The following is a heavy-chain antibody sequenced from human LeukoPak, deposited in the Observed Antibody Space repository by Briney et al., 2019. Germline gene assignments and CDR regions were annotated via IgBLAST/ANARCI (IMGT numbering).Heavy chain of an antibody. CDR3: ARGYDFWSGYYPRNYMDV. CDR1: GFTFSRYG. J-gene: IGHJ6*03. V-gene: IGHV3-64*01. Sequence: GGSLRLSCAASGFTFSRYGMYWVRQAPGKGLEYVSAVSSNGGSTYYANSVKGRFTISRDNSKDTLYLQMGSLRGEDMAVYYCARGYDFWSGYYPRNYMDVWGKGTTVTVSS. CDR2: VSSNGGST. D-gene: IGHD3-3*01.